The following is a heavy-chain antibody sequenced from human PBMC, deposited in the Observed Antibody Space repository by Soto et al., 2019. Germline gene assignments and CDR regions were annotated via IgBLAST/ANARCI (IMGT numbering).Heavy chain of an antibody. CDR1: GFTFSSYG. CDR2: IWYDGSNK. J-gene: IGHJ6*02. Sequence: QVQLVESGGGVVQPGRSLRLSCAASGFTFSSYGMHWVRQAPGKGLEWVAVIWYDGSNKYYADSVKGRFTISRDNSKNTLYLQMNSLRAKDTAVYYCARSMGGFGELSAMDVWGQGTTVTVSS. D-gene: IGHD3-10*01. V-gene: IGHV3-33*01. CDR3: ARSMGGFGELSAMDV.